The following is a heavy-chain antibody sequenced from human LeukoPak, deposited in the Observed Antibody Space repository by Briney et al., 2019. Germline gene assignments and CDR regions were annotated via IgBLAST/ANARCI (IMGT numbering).Heavy chain of an antibody. V-gene: IGHV3-64*02. J-gene: IGHJ4*02. CDR3: ARGYYDFWSGPPFDY. CDR1: GFTFSNYA. D-gene: IGHD3-3*01. CDR2: VSSNGGST. Sequence: GGSLRLSCAASGFTFSNYAMHWVRQAPGKGLEYVSTVSSNGGSTYYADSVKGRFTISRDNSKNTLYLQMGSLRAEDMAVYYCARGYYDFWSGPPFDYWGQGTLVTVSS.